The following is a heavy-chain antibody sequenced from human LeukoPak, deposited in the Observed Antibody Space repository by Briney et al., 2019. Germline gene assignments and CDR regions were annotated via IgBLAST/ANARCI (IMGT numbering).Heavy chain of an antibody. D-gene: IGHD6-19*01. J-gene: IGHJ4*02. V-gene: IGHV7-4-1*02. CDR3: ARGGFAIGWDPPPKEQDY. Sequence: ASEKVSCKASGYTFKNYAMNWIRQAPGRGLEWMGWINTNTGNPTYAQDFTRRFVFSLDTSVSTAYLQISSLKTEDTAVYYCARGGFAIGWDPPPKEQDYWGQGTLVTVSS. CDR1: GYTFKNYA. CDR2: INTNTGNP.